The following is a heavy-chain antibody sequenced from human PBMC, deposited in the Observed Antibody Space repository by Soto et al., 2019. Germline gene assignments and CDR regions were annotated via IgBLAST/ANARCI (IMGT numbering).Heavy chain of an antibody. D-gene: IGHD1-1*01. CDR2: ISGSGGST. CDR3: AKRWNIKAVPLCGFDY. V-gene: IGHV3-23*01. J-gene: IGHJ4*02. Sequence: GGSLRLSCAASGFTFSSYALSWVRQAPGKGLEWVSAISGSGGSTYYADSVKGRFTISRDNSKNTMYLQMNSLRAEDTAVYYCAKRWNIKAVPLCGFDYWGQGTLVTVSS. CDR1: GFTFSSYA.